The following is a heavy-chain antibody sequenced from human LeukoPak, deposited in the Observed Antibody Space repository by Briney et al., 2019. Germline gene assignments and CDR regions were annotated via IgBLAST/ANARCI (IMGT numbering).Heavy chain of an antibody. Sequence: RSSQSLSLTWPVSGGSISTAGYYCSWIREHPWRGLDRFGDICYSGSTYYNPSLKSRVTISVDTSKNQFSLKLSSVTAADTAVYYCARALGLGYCSGGSCYPYYFDYWGQGTLVTVSS. V-gene: IGHV4-31*02. CDR3: ARALGLGYCSGGSCYPYYFDY. CDR1: GGSISTAGYY. CDR2: ICYSGST. D-gene: IGHD2-15*01. J-gene: IGHJ4*02.